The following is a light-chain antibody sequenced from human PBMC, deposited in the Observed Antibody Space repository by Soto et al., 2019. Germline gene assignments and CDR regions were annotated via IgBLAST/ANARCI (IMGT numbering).Light chain of an antibody. J-gene: IGLJ1*01. V-gene: IGLV2-14*02. CDR1: SSDVGSYNL. Sequence: QSALTQPASVSGSPGQSITISCTGTSSDVGSYNLVSWYQQHPGKAPKLMIYEVSNRPSGVSNRFSGSKSGNTASLTISGLQAEDEADYYCSSYTSSSTYVFGTGTKVTV. CDR3: SSYTSSSTYV. CDR2: EVS.